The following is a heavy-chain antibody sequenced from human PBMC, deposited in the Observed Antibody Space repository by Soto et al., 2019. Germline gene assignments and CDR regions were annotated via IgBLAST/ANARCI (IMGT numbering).Heavy chain of an antibody. CDR2: IHYSGST. D-gene: IGHD6-13*01. CDR1: GGSISGYY. Sequence: ASETLSLTCTVSGGSISGYYWSWIRQSPGKGLEWIGYIHYSGSTNYNPSLKSRVTMSVDTSKNQLSLKLSSVTAADTAVYYCARGSAAGTKSPFDYWGQGTLVTVSS. J-gene: IGHJ4*02. CDR3: ARGSAAGTKSPFDY. V-gene: IGHV4-59*01.